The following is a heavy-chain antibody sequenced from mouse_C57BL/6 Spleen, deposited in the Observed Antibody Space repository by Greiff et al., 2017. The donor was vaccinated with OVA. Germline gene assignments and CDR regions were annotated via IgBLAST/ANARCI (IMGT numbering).Heavy chain of an antibody. Sequence: VKLQQPGAELVKPGASVKLSCKASGYTFTSYWMHWVKQRPGQGLEWIGMIHPNSGSTNYNEKFKSKATLTVDKSSSTAYMQLSSLTSEDSAVYYCARLWSYGSTCDYWGQGTTLTVSS. V-gene: IGHV1-64*01. J-gene: IGHJ2*01. CDR2: IHPNSGST. D-gene: IGHD1-1*01. CDR3: ARLWSYGSTCDY. CDR1: GYTFTSYW.